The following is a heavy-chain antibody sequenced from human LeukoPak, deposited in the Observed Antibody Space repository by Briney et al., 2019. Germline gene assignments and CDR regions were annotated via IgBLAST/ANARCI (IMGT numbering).Heavy chain of an antibody. CDR3: ARERVAAAGRVIDY. Sequence: GGSLRLSCAASGFTFSSYGMHWVRQAPGKGLEWVAVIWYDGSNKYYADSVKGRFTISRDNSKNTLYLLMNSLRAEDTAVYYCARERVAAAGRVIDYWGQGTLVTVSS. D-gene: IGHD6-13*01. CDR2: IWYDGSNK. V-gene: IGHV3-33*01. CDR1: GFTFSSYG. J-gene: IGHJ4*02.